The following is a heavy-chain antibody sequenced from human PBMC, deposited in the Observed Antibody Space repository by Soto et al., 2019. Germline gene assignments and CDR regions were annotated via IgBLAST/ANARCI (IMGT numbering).Heavy chain of an antibody. J-gene: IGHJ6*02. CDR2: ITTYNGDT. CDR1: GYTFTNYG. Sequence: ASVKVSFKASGYTFTNYGINWVRQAPGQGLEWMGWITTYNGDTKYAQNVQGRVTMTTDTSTDTAYMELTSLRSDDTAVNDCARDRIGNVYKYGRDVWGQGTTVPVSS. CDR3: ARDRIGNVYKYGRDV. V-gene: IGHV1-18*01. D-gene: IGHD1-1*01.